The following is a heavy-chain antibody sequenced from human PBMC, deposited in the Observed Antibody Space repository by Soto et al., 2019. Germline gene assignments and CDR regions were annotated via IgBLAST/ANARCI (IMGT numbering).Heavy chain of an antibody. Sequence: SETLSLTCSVYGGTFSGYYWSWIRQPPGKGLEWIGEINHSGSTNYNPSLKSRVTISVDTSKNQFSLKLSSVTAADTAVYYCARGLRQWLVLGYYYYGMDVWGQGTTVT. CDR1: GGTFSGYY. J-gene: IGHJ6*02. D-gene: IGHD6-19*01. V-gene: IGHV4-34*01. CDR2: INHSGST. CDR3: ARGLRQWLVLGYYYYGMDV.